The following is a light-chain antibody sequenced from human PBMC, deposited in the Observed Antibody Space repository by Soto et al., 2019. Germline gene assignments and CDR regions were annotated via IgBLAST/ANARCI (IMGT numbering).Light chain of an antibody. Sequence: DIVMTQSPDSLAVSLGERATINCKSSQSVLYSSNNKNYLTWYQLKPGQPPKLLIYWASTRASGVPDRFSGSGYGTDFTLTISSLQAEDVAVYYCQQYYTTPYTFGQGTKLEIK. CDR2: WAS. J-gene: IGKJ2*01. CDR1: QSVLYSSNNKNY. CDR3: QQYYTTPYT. V-gene: IGKV4-1*01.